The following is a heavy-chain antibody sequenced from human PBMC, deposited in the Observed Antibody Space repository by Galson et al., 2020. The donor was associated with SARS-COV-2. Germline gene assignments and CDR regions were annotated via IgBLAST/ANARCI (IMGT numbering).Heavy chain of an antibody. D-gene: IGHD2-21*01. CDR2: ISSSGTNI. CDR3: ASPYLAGASFFGAFDI. Sequence: GESLKISCAGSGFTFSSYEMNWVRQAPGKGLEWVSYISSSGTNIYYADSVKGRFTISRDNAKNSLYLQMTSLRAEDTAVYYCASPYLAGASFFGAFDIWGLGTMVTVSS. J-gene: IGHJ3*02. CDR1: GFTFSSYE. V-gene: IGHV3-48*03.